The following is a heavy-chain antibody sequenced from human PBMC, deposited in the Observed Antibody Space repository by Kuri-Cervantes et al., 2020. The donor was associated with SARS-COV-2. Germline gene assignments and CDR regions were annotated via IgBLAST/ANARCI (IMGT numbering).Heavy chain of an antibody. CDR3: ARVNIELVLPTPQVYFYMDV. V-gene: IGHV4-59*12. CDR2: IYYSENT. J-gene: IGHJ6*03. D-gene: IGHD2/OR15-2a*01. Sequence: GSLRLSCTVSGGSISGYYWTWIRQPPGKGLEWIGNIYYSENTKYNPSLKSRVTMSIDTSKNQFSLRLSSVTAADTAVYYCARVNIELVLPTPQVYFYMDVWGKGTTVT. CDR1: GGSISGYY.